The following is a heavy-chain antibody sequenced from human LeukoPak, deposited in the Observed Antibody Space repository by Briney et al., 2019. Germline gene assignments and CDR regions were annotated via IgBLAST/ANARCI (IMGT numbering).Heavy chain of an antibody. CDR1: GGSFSGYY. J-gene: IGHJ4*02. CDR2: IYYSGST. Sequence: PSETLSLTCAVYGGSFSGYYWSWIRQPPGKGLEWIGSIYYSGSTYYNPSLKSRVTISVDTSKNQFSLKLSSVTAADTAVYYCARQERWLQFDDYWGQGTLVTVSS. V-gene: IGHV4-34*01. CDR3: ARQERWLQFDDY. D-gene: IGHD5-24*01.